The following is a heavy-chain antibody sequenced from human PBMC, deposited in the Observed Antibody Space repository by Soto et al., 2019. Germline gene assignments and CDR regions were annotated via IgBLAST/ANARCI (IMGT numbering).Heavy chain of an antibody. CDR2: IYYSGST. Sequence: PSETLSLTCTVSGGSISSGGYYWGWIRQHPGKGLEWIGYIYYSGSTYYNPSLKSRVTISVATSKNQFSLKLSSVTAADTAVYYCATGVRGAANWFDPWGQGTLVTVSS. CDR3: ATGVRGAANWFDP. D-gene: IGHD3-10*02. J-gene: IGHJ5*02. CDR1: GGSISSGGYY. V-gene: IGHV4-31*03.